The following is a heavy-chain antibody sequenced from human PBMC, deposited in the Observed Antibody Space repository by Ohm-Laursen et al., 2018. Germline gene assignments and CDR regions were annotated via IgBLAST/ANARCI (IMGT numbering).Heavy chain of an antibody. CDR2: ISGSGSRT. CDR3: ARAGILRWPEYFQH. CDR1: GFTFSSYA. Sequence: GSLRLSCAASGFTFSSYAMNWVRQAPGKGLEWISGISGSGSRTYYADSVKGRFTISRDNSKNTVHLQMNSLRAEDTAVYYCARAGILRWPEYFQHWGQGTLVTVSS. D-gene: IGHD4-23*01. V-gene: IGHV3-23*01. J-gene: IGHJ1*01.